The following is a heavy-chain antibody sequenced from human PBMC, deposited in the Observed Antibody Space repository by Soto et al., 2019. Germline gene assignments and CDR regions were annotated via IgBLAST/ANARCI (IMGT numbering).Heavy chain of an antibody. Sequence: EVQLLESGGGLVQPGGSLRLSCAASGFTLSSYAMIWVRQAPGKGLEWVSGISDSGGRTYYADSVKGRFTISRDNSKNTLYLQKNSLRAEDTSVYHCARGGINQPCNYWGQGTLVTVSS. V-gene: IGHV3-23*01. CDR3: ARGGINQPCNY. CDR2: ISDSGGRT. CDR1: GFTLSSYA. J-gene: IGHJ4*02. D-gene: IGHD2-15*01.